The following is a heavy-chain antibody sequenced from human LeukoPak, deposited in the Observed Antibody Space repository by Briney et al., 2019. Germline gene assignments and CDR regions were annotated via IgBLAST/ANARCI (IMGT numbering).Heavy chain of an antibody. V-gene: IGHV3-48*02. CDR3: ARDPRDFDI. Sequence: PLGALRLSCAGAGFTFSDYSMNWVRQAPGKGVGGGSYISRSSSIIYYADSVKGRFTISRDNSKNSLYMQMNTLRDDDTAVSYCARDPRDFDIWDQGTMVTVSS. J-gene: IGHJ3*02. CDR2: ISRSSSII. CDR1: GFTFSDYS.